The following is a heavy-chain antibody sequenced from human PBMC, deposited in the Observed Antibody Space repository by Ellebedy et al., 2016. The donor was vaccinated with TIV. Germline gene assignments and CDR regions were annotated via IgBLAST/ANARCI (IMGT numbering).Heavy chain of an antibody. V-gene: IGHV3-23*01. CDR3: AKPVAAATEVDYYYGMDV. CDR2: ISGSGGST. D-gene: IGHD2-2*01. CDR1: GFTFSSYA. J-gene: IGHJ6*02. Sequence: GGSLRLSCAASGFTFSSYAMSWVRQAPGKGLEWVSAISGSGGSTYYADSVKGRFTISRDNSKNTLYLQMNSLRAEDTAVYYCAKPVAAATEVDYYYGMDVWGQGTTVTVSS.